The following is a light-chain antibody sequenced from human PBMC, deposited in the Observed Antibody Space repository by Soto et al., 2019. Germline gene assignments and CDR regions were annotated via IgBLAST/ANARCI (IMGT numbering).Light chain of an antibody. V-gene: IGKV3-20*01. CDR1: QSVSSSY. CDR2: GAS. Sequence: EIVLTQPPGTLSLSPGERATLSCRASQSVSSSYLAWYQQKAGQAPRLLIYGASSRATGIPDRVSGSGSGTAFTLTISRLEPEGFALYYCQQYGSAAWTVGQGAKVES. CDR3: QQYGSAAWT. J-gene: IGKJ1*01.